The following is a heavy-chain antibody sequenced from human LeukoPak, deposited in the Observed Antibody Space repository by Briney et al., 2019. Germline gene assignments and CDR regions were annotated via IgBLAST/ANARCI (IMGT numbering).Heavy chain of an antibody. J-gene: IGHJ4*02. CDR3: ARDQEGFDY. Sequence: ASVNVSCRASGYTFTGYHIHWVRQAPGQGLEWMGMIYPRDGSTSYAQKFQGRVTVTRDTSTSTVHMELSGLRSEDTAVYYCARDQEGFDYWGQGTLVTVSS. CDR1: GYTFTGYH. V-gene: IGHV1-46*01. CDR2: IYPRDGST.